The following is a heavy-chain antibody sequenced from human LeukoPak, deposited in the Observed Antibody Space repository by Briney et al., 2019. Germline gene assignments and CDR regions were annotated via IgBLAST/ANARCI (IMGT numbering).Heavy chain of an antibody. CDR1: GGSISSYY. J-gene: IGHJ6*02. V-gene: IGHV4-59*01. CDR3: ARSTYYYDSSGYYKGIYYYYYGMDV. CDR2: IYYSGST. D-gene: IGHD3-22*01. Sequence: SETLSLTCTVSGGSISSYYWSWIRQPPGKGLEWIGYIYYSGSTNYNPSLKSRVTISVDTSKNQFSLKLSSVTAADTAVYYCARSTYYYDSSGYYKGIYYYYYGMDVWGQGTTVTVSS.